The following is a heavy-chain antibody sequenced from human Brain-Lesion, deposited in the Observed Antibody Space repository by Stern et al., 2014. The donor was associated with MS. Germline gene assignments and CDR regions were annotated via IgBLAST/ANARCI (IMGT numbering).Heavy chain of an antibody. CDR3: ARHDSVPRPSQLYSARDRGPGYFDY. J-gene: IGHJ4*02. CDR1: GGSISSSTYY. V-gene: IGHV4-39*01. D-gene: IGHD1-26*01. CDR2: IYYNGFT. Sequence: QVQLVESGPGLVKPSETLSLTCTVSGGSISSSTYYWAWIRQPPGKGLEWIGNIYYNGFTYYNPSLKSRVPISVDMSKNQFSLKLSSVTAADTAIYYCARHDSVPRPSQLYSARDRGPGYFDYWGQGTLVTVSS.